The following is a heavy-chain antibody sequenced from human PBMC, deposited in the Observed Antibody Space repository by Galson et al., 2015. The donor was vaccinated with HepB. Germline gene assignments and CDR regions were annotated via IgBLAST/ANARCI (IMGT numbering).Heavy chain of an antibody. CDR3: ARDRGRTVTTFDY. D-gene: IGHD4-17*01. CDR2: IWYDGSNK. Sequence: SLRLSCAASGFTFSSYGMHWVRQAPGKGLEWVAVIWYDGSNKYYADSVKGRLTISRDNSKNTLYLQMNSLRAEDTAVYYCARDRGRTVTTFDYWGQGTLVTVSS. J-gene: IGHJ4*02. V-gene: IGHV3-33*01. CDR1: GFTFSSYG.